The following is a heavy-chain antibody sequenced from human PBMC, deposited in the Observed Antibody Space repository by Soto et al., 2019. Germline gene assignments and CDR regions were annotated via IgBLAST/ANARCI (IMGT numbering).Heavy chain of an antibody. J-gene: IGHJ6*02. CDR2: IYYSGST. CDR3: TTDHPWDLYYYYYGMDV. D-gene: IGHD1-26*01. V-gene: IGHV4-59*12. CDR1: GGSISSYY. Sequence: SETLSLTCTVSGGSISSYYWSWIRQPPGKGLEWIGYIYYSGSTNYNPSLKSRVTISVDTSKNQFSLKLSSVTAADTAVYYCTTDHPWDLYYYYYGMDVWGQGTTVTVSS.